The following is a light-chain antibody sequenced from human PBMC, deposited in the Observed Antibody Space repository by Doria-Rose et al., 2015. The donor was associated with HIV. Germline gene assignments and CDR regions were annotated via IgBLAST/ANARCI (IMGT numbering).Light chain of an antibody. CDR3: QQRFSTPRP. Sequence: TQSPSSLSASVGDRVTITCRASQNINRFLNWYQQKPGKVRKVLIYAASSSHSWLPSSFSGSGPGTDFTLTISSLQPEDFATYYCQQRFSTPRPFGQGTKVEIK. CDR1: QNINRF. V-gene: IGKV1-39*01. J-gene: IGKJ1*01. CDR2: AAS.